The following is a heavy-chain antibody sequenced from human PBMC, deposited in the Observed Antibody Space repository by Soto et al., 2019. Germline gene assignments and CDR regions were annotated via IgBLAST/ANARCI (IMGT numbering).Heavy chain of an antibody. J-gene: IGHJ5*02. CDR2: IYTSGST. CDR1: GGSISSYY. V-gene: IGHV4-4*07. Sequence: KPSETLSLTCTVSGGSISSYYWSWIRQPAGKGLEWIGRIYTSGSTSYNPSLKSRVTMSVDTSKNQFYLKLSSVTAADTAVYYCAGEGCSGGICYVPWGQGTLVTVSS. D-gene: IGHD2-15*01. CDR3: AGEGCSGGICYVP.